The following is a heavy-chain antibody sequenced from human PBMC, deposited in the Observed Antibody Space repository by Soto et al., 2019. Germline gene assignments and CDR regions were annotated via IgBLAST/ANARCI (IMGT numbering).Heavy chain of an antibody. D-gene: IGHD6-19*01. Sequence: EVQLVESGGGLVQPGGSLRLSCTASGFTFSSYGMNWVRQAPGKGLEWVSSISSSSSTIYYADSVRGRFTISRDNAKNSLYLQMISLRDEDTAVYYCAREISVAGGHFHYWGQGTLVTVSS. CDR3: AREISVAGGHFHY. CDR2: ISSSSSTI. J-gene: IGHJ4*02. CDR1: GFTFSSYG. V-gene: IGHV3-48*02.